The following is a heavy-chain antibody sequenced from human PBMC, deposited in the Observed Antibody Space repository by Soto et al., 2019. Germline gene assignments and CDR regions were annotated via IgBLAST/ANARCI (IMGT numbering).Heavy chain of an antibody. J-gene: IGHJ6*01. CDR2: IYYSGST. D-gene: IGHD3-22*01. Sequence: SETLSLTCTFSGVSISSGDYYCSWMRQPPWKGLEWIGYIYYSGSTYYNPSLKSRVTISVDTSKNQFSLKLSSVTAADTAVYYCARLYDSSNYYGMDVWGQGTTVTVSS. V-gene: IGHV4-30-4*01. CDR1: GVSISSGDYY. CDR3: ARLYDSSNYYGMDV.